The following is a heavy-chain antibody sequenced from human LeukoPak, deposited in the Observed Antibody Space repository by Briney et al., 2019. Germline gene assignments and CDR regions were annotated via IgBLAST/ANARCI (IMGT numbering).Heavy chain of an antibody. Sequence: ASVKVPCKASGYTFTSYGISWVRQAPGQGLEWMGWISAYNGNTNYAQKLQGGVTMTTDTSTSTAYMELRSLRSDDTAVYYCASTTYCGGDCSPIQNWFDPWGQGTLVTVSS. D-gene: IGHD2-21*02. J-gene: IGHJ5*02. CDR2: ISAYNGNT. CDR1: GYTFTSYG. CDR3: ASTTYCGGDCSPIQNWFDP. V-gene: IGHV1-18*01.